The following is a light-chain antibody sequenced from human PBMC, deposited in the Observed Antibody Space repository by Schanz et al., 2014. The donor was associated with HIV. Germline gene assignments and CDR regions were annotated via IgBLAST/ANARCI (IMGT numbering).Light chain of an antibody. CDR3: QQLKSYPRT. J-gene: IGKJ1*01. Sequence: AIQMTQSPSSLSASVGDRVTITCRASQHITYSLDWYQHKPGEAPKLLIYAASSLQSGVPSRFSGSGSGTDFTLTISSLQPEDFATYYCQQLKSYPRTFGQGTKVEIK. CDR2: AAS. V-gene: IGKV1-6*01. CDR1: QHITYS.